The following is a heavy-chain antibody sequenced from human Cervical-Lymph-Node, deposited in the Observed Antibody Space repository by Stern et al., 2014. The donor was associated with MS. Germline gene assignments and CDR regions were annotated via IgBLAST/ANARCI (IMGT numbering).Heavy chain of an antibody. J-gene: IGHJ4*02. D-gene: IGHD6-19*01. CDR1: GFTFDDYA. V-gene: IGHV3-9*01. Sequence: EVQLEESGGGLVQPGRSLRLSCAASGFTFDDYAMHWVRQAPGKGLEWVSGISWNSGSIGYADSVKGRFTISRDNAKNSLYLQMNSLRAEDTALYYCAKAATIGYSSGWIDYWGQGTLVTVSS. CDR2: ISWNSGSI. CDR3: AKAATIGYSSGWIDY.